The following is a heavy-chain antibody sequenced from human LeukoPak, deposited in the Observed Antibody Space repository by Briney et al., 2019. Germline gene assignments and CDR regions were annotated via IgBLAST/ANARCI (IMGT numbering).Heavy chain of an antibody. D-gene: IGHD6-19*01. CDR3: ARKGSPVAGKRNWFDP. CDR1: GFTFRNYG. Sequence: ASVKVSCKASGFTFRNYGMHWVRQAPGQRLEWMGWINPTNEKTKYSEKFQGRVTISRDTATSTVYMELRSLRSDDTAVYYCARKGSPVAGKRNWFDPWGQGTLVIVSS. CDR2: INPTNEKT. V-gene: IGHV1-3*01. J-gene: IGHJ5*02.